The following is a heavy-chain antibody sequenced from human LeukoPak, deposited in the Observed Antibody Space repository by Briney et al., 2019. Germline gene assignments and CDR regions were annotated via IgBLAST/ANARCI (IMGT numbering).Heavy chain of an antibody. CDR3: ANGGSMAHEKIHN. CDR2: ISDTGGYT. V-gene: IGHV3-23*01. CDR1: GFTFSTFG. J-gene: IGHJ4*02. Sequence: GGSLRLSCAASGFTFSTFGMSWVRQAPGKGLEWVSSISDTGGYTYYADSMKGRFTISRDNSKNTLYLQMNSLRAEDTAVYHCANGGSMAHEKIHNWGQGTLVTVSS. D-gene: IGHD2/OR15-2a*01.